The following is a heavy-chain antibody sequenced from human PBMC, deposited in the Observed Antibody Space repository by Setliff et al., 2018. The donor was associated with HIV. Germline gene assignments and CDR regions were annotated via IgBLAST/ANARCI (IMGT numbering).Heavy chain of an antibody. V-gene: IGHV1-69*11. CDR1: GGTFSNYF. CDR2: IMPMLGTA. D-gene: IGHD5-12*01. Sequence: SVKVSCKASGGTFSNYFISWIRQAPGQGLEWMGKIMPMLGTANYAQKFQGRVTITADESTSTVYMELRSLTSKDTATYYCARDAGYIGSSWDRWGQGTLVTVSS. J-gene: IGHJ4*02. CDR3: ARDAGYIGSSWDR.